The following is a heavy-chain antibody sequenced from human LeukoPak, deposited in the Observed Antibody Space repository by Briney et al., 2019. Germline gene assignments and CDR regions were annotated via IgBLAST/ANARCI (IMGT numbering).Heavy chain of an antibody. CDR3: ARGPGSSGWYGDY. D-gene: IGHD6-19*01. CDR1: GGSFSGYY. V-gene: IGHV4-34*01. J-gene: IGHJ4*02. Sequence: SETLSLTCAVYGGSFSGYYWSWIRQPPGKGLEWIGEINHSGSTNYNPSLKSRVAISVDTSKNQFSLKLSSVTAADTAVYYCARGPGSSGWYGDYWGQGTLVTASS. CDR2: INHSGST.